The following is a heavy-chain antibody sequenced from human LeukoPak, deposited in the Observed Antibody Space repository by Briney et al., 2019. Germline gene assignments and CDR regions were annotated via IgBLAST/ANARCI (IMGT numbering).Heavy chain of an antibody. CDR3: ARARLHYDFWSGPLDY. V-gene: IGHV4-59*01. D-gene: IGHD3-3*01. Sequence: SETLSLTCTVSGGSISSYYWSWIRQPPGKGPEWIGYIYYSGSTNYNPSLKSRVTISVDTSKNQFSLKLSSVTAADTAVYYCARARLHYDFWSGPLDYWGQGTLVTVSS. J-gene: IGHJ4*02. CDR1: GGSISSYY. CDR2: IYYSGST.